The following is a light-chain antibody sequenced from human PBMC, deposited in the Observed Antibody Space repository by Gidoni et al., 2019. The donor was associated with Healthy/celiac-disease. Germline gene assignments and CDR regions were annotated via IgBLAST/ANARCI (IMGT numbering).Light chain of an antibody. CDR1: QGISNY. Sequence: DIQMTQSPSSLSASVGDRVTITCRASQGISNYLAWYQQKPGKVPKLLIYAASTLQSGVPSRFSGSGSGTDFTLTISSLQPEDVATYYCQKYNSAPPGYTFGPXTKVDI. J-gene: IGKJ3*01. CDR2: AAS. V-gene: IGKV1-27*01. CDR3: QKYNSAPPGYT.